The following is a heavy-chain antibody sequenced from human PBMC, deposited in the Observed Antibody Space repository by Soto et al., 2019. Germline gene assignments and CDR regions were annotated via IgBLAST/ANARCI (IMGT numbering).Heavy chain of an antibody. Sequence: EASVKVSCKASGGTFSSYAISCVRQAPGQGLEWMGGIIPIFGTANYAQKFQGRVTITADESTSTAYMELSSLRSEDTAVYYCARDRANYYDSSGYYYVPWFDPWGQGTLVTVLL. V-gene: IGHV1-69*13. D-gene: IGHD3-22*01. CDR3: ARDRANYYDSSGYYYVPWFDP. CDR1: GGTFSSYA. J-gene: IGHJ5*02. CDR2: IIPIFGTA.